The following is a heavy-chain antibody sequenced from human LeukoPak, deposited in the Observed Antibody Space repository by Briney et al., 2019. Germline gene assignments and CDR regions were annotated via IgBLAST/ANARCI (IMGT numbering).Heavy chain of an antibody. CDR2: IYYSGIA. CDR1: SGSISSTSYY. CDR3: ARHGPAWDWFDP. J-gene: IGHJ5*02. V-gene: IGHV4-39*01. Sequence: SVTLSLTCTVSSGSISSTSYYWGWIRQPPGKGLEWIGSIYYSGIAYYNPSLKSRLTISVDTSKNQFSLKLNSVTAPDTAVYYCARHGPAWDWFDPWGQGTLVTVSS.